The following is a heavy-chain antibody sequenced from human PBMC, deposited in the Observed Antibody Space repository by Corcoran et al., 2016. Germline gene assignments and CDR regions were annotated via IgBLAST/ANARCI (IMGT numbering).Heavy chain of an antibody. D-gene: IGHD3-3*01. CDR3: ARDRLRFWEWLFKSLRGSENWFDP. Sequence: QQQQESGPGLVKPSETLSLTCTVSGGSISSSSYYWGWIRQPPGKGLEWIGSIYYSGSTYYNPSLKSRVTISVDKSKNQFSLKLSSVPAADTAVYYCARDRLRFWEWLFKSLRGSENWFDPGGQGTLVTVSS. V-gene: IGHV4-39*07. CDR1: GGSISSSSYY. J-gene: IGHJ5*02. CDR2: IYYSGST.